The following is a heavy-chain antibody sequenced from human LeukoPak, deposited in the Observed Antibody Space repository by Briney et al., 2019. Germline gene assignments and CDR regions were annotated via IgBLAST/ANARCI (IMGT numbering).Heavy chain of an antibody. D-gene: IGHD2-2*01. J-gene: IGHJ5*02. CDR3: ARRLTQYDCFDP. Sequence: SQSLSLTCAISGDSVSSNSVTWNWIRQSPSRGLEWLGRTYYRSTWYNDYAVSVRGRITVNPDTSKNRFSLHLNSVTPEDTAVYYCARRLTQYDCFDPWGQGILVTVSS. CDR1: GDSVSSNSVT. CDR2: TYYRSTWYN. V-gene: IGHV6-1*01.